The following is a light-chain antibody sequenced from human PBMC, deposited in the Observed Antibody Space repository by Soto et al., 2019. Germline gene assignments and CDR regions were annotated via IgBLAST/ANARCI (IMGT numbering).Light chain of an antibody. J-gene: IGKJ4*01. Sequence: DIEMTQSPASLSSSVGERVTISCRASQTISTYLHWYQHKPGRAPRLLISDVSTLQSGVPGRFRGSGSATEFISPITYVQEDDFAAYYCRQGYSIRALTFGGGTKVELK. CDR2: DVS. CDR1: QTISTY. CDR3: RQGYSIRALT. V-gene: IGKV1-39*01.